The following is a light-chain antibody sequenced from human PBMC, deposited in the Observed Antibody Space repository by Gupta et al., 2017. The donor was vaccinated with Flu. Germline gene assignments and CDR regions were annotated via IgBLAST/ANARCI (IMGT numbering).Light chain of an antibody. CDR2: LNSDGSH. V-gene: IGLV4-69*01. CDR1: SGHSSYA. CDR3: QTWGTGTVV. Sequence: QVVLTQSPSASASLGASVKVTCTLSSGHSSYAIAWHQQQPEKGPRYLMKLNSDGSHTKGDGIPDRFSGSSSGAERYLTIASRQSEDEADYYCQTWGTGTVVFGGGTKLTVL. J-gene: IGLJ2*01.